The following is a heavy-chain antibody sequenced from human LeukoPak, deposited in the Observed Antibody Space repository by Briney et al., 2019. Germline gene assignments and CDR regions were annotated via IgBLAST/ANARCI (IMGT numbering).Heavy chain of an antibody. CDR3: ARGNYNWGSPDAFDI. CDR2: INPNSADT. Sequence: ASVKVSCKASGYNFTDYFIHWLRQAPGQGLEWMGWINPNSADTKYVQGFQGRVTMTRDTSNSTAFMELNRLTSDDTAVYYCARGNYNWGSPDAFDIWGQGTMVTVSS. CDR1: GYNFTDYF. V-gene: IGHV1-2*02. J-gene: IGHJ3*02. D-gene: IGHD3-16*01.